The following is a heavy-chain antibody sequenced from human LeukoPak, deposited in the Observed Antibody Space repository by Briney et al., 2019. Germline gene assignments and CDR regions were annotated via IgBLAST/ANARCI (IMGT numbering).Heavy chain of an antibody. D-gene: IGHD5-12*01. V-gene: IGHV5-51*01. J-gene: IGHJ5*02. CDR3: ARGQGLSGVADL. Sequence: GEFLKISCKGSGYIFTDFWSGWVRQMPGKGVEWMGVIYPRDSDTRYSPSFRGQVTISVDKSINTAYLQRSALKGSDTAMYYCARGQGLSGVADLWGPGTLISVSS. CDR1: GYIFTDFW. CDR2: IYPRDSDT.